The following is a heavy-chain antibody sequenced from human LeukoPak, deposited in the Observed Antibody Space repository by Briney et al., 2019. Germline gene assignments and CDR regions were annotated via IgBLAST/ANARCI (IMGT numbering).Heavy chain of an antibody. J-gene: IGHJ1*01. CDR1: GYSFTTYW. D-gene: IGHD3-10*01. CDR2: IYPGDSDT. Sequence: GESLKISCRGSGYSFTTYWIGWVRQMPGKGLEWMGIIYPGDSDTRYSPSFQGQVTISADKSISTAYLQWSSLKASDTAMYFCATYAGSYSKYFQHWGQGTLVTVSS. V-gene: IGHV5-51*01. CDR3: ATYAGSYSKYFQH.